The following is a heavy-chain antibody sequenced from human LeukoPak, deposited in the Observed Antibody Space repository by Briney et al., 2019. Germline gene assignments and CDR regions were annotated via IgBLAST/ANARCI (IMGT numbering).Heavy chain of an antibody. J-gene: IGHJ1*01. D-gene: IGHD2-2*01. V-gene: IGHV4-34*01. CDR2: INHSGST. CDR1: GGSFSGYY. Sequence: SETLSLTCAVYGGSFSGYYWSWIRQPPGKGLEWIGEINHSGSTNYNPSFKSRVTISVDTSKNQFSLKLSSVTAADTAVYYCARFRARGYCSSTSCYRWRTAEYFQHWGQGTLVTVSS. CDR3: ARFRARGYCSSTSCYRWRTAEYFQH.